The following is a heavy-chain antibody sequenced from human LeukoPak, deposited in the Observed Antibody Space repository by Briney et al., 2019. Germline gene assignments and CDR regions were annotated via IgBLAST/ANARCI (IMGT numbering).Heavy chain of an antibody. D-gene: IGHD3-10*01. J-gene: IGHJ4*02. CDR1: GFTFSSYA. Sequence: GGSLRLSCAASGFTFSSYAMSWVRQAPGKGLEWVSAISGSGGSTYYADSVKGRFTISRDNAKNSLYLQMNSLRAEDTAVYYCARRTRGFGELLSVSYFDYWGQGTLVTVSS. V-gene: IGHV3-23*01. CDR2: ISGSGGST. CDR3: ARRTRGFGELLSVSYFDY.